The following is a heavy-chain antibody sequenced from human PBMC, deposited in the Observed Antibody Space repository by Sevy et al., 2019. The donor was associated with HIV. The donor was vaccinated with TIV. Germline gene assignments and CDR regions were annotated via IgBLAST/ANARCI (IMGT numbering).Heavy chain of an antibody. CDR2: LKSDVYGGTV. CDR1: GFTFGDYC. D-gene: IGHD6-13*01. Sequence: GGSLRLSCTASGFTFGDYCMSWVRQAPGKGLEWVAFLKSDVYGGTVDHAASVKGRFVISRDDSKTVAYLQMNDLKTEVTGVYYCTRWKAAQSIFDYWGQGALFTVSS. V-gene: IGHV3-49*04. J-gene: IGHJ4*02. CDR3: TRWKAAQSIFDY.